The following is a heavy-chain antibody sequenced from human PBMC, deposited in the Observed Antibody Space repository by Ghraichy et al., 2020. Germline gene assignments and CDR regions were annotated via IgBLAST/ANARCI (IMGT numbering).Heavy chain of an antibody. CDR1: GGSISSYY. D-gene: IGHD5-18*01. Sequence: SETLSLTCTVSGGSISSYYWSWIRQPPGKGLEWIGYIYYSGSTNYNPSLKSRVTISVDTSKNQFSLKLSSVTAADTAVYYCARVANTAMDYWGQGTLVTVSS. J-gene: IGHJ4*02. CDR2: IYYSGST. V-gene: IGHV4-59*01. CDR3: ARVANTAMDY.